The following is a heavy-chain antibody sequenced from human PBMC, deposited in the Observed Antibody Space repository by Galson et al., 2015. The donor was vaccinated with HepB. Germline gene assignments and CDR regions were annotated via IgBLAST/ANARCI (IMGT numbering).Heavy chain of an antibody. D-gene: IGHD6-13*01. CDR3: AKGDAAAGTAGFDY. V-gene: IGHV3-30*02. J-gene: IGHJ4*02. CDR2: IRYDGSNK. Sequence: LRLSCAASGFTFSSYGMHWVRQAPGKGLEWVAFIRYDGSNKYYADSVKGRFTISRDNSKNTLYLQMNSLRAEDTAVYYCAKGDAAAGTAGFDYWGQGTLVTVSS. CDR1: GFTFSSYG.